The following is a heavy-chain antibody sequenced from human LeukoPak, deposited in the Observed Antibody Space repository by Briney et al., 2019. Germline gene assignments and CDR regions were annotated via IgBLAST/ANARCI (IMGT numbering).Heavy chain of an antibody. CDR2: ISGSGGST. CDR3: AKAGPYSSYHPNAFDI. Sequence: GGSLRLSCAASGFTLSSYAMSWVRQAPGKGLEWVSAISGSGGSTYYADSVKGRFTISRDNSKNTLYLQMNSLRAEDTAVYYCAKAGPYSSYHPNAFDIWGQGTMVTVSS. CDR1: GFTLSSYA. V-gene: IGHV3-23*01. J-gene: IGHJ3*02. D-gene: IGHD6-6*01.